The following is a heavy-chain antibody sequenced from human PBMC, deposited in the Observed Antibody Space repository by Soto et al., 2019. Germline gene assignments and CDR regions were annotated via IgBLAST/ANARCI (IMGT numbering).Heavy chain of an antibody. CDR2: IRDSDDAT. CDR3: AKGRTYFAV. J-gene: IGHJ4*02. Sequence: EVQLLESGGGLAQPGGSLRLSCAASGFTFSHYAMTWVRQAPGKGLEWVSDIRDSDDATYYADSVKGRFTISRDNSKSTLYWQMNGLRAEAAAVYYCAKGRTYFAVWGQGTLVTVSS. CDR1: GFTFSHYA. V-gene: IGHV3-23*01.